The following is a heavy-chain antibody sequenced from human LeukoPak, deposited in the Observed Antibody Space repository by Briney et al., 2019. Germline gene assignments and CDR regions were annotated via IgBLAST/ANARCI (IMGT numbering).Heavy chain of an antibody. V-gene: IGHV4-34*01. D-gene: IGHD3-10*01. J-gene: IGHJ6*04. CDR1: GGSFSGYY. CDR2: ISHSGST. Sequence: SETLSLTCAVYGGSFSGYYWSWIRQPPGKGLEWIGEISHSGSTNYNPSLKSRVTISVDTSKNQFSLKLSFVTAADTAVYYCARGGSGSYYNIPYYYYGMDVWGKGTTVTVSS. CDR3: ARGGSGSYYNIPYYYYGMDV.